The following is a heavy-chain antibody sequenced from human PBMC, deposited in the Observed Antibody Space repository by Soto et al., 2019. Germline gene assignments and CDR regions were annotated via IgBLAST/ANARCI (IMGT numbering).Heavy chain of an antibody. CDR2: INTYNDNI. D-gene: IGHD4-4*01. CDR1: GYTFTTYG. J-gene: IGHJ6*01. V-gene: IGHV1-18*01. CDR3: ARDHRLEYFAGTGENKYYGRVV. Sequence: QVQLVQSGAEVKKPGASVKVSCRASGYTFTTYGISWVRQAPGQGLEWLGWINTYNDNIIYAQKLQRSVTMTTDTSTSTAHMELRSLRSADTAVYYCARDHRLEYFAGTGENKYYGRVVWGQGPTVTVSS.